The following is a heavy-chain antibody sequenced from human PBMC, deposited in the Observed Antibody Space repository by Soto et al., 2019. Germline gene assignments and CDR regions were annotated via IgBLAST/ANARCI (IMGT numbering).Heavy chain of an antibody. CDR1: VADINTYS. Sequence: PSETLCLTCRVSVADINTYSWTWIRQPAGKGLEWIGRIYTSASINYNPSLKGRVTLSVDTSTNQVSLRLASVTAADTAIYYCARDREAGYNFYYGMDVWGQGTTVTVSS. V-gene: IGHV4-4*07. CDR2: IYTSASI. CDR3: ARDREAGYNFYYGMDV. J-gene: IGHJ6*01. D-gene: IGHD6-19*01.